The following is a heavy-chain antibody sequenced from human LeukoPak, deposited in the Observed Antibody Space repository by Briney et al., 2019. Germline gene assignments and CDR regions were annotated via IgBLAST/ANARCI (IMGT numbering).Heavy chain of an antibody. V-gene: IGHV1-2*02. CDR1: GYTFTGHY. CDR3: ASSVTMIVVGAYAFDI. Sequence: ASVKVSCKASGYTFTGHYMHWVRQAPGQGLEWMGWINPNSGGTNYAQKFQGRVTMTRDTSISTAYMELSRLRSDDTAVYYCASSVTMIVVGAYAFDIWGQGTMVTVSS. J-gene: IGHJ3*02. CDR2: INPNSGGT. D-gene: IGHD3-22*01.